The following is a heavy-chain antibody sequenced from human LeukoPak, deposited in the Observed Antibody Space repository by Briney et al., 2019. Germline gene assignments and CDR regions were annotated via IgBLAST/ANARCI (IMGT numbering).Heavy chain of an antibody. Sequence: PGGSRRLSCAASGFTFSSYAMSWVRQAPGKGLEWVSAISGSGSSTYYADSVKGRFTISRDNSKNTLYLQMNSLRAEDTAAYYCAKSGSGWNRFDSWGQGTLVTPSS. J-gene: IGHJ4*02. D-gene: IGHD6-19*01. CDR2: ISGSGSST. V-gene: IGHV3-23*01. CDR3: AKSGSGWNRFDS. CDR1: GFTFSSYA.